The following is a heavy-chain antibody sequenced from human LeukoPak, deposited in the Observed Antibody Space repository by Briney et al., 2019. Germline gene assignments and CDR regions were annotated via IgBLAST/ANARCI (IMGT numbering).Heavy chain of an antibody. CDR2: INPNSGGT. V-gene: IGHV1-2*02. CDR3: ARDSNYYGSGSYDHYYYMDV. J-gene: IGHJ6*03. Sequence: AASVTVSCKASGYTFTGYYMHWVRQAPGQGLEWMGWINPNSGGTNYAQKFQGRVTMTRDTSISTAYMELSRLRSDDTAVYYCARDSNYYGSGSYDHYYYMDVWGKGTTVTVSS. D-gene: IGHD3-10*01. CDR1: GYTFTGYY.